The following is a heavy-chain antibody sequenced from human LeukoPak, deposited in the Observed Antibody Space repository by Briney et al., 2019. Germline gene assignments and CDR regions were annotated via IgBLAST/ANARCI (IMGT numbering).Heavy chain of an antibody. Sequence: SETLSLTCAVSGGSISSGGYSWSWIRQPPGKGLEWIGYIYHSGSTYYNPSLKSRVTISVDRSKNQFSLKLSSVTAADTAVYCCARQLPPGEYYFDYWGQGTLVTVSS. D-gene: IGHD3-16*01. CDR2: IYHSGST. CDR3: ARQLPPGEYYFDY. V-gene: IGHV4-30-2*01. J-gene: IGHJ4*02. CDR1: GGSISSGGYS.